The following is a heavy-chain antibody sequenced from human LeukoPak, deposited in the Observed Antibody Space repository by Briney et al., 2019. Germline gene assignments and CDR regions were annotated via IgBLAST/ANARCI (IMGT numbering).Heavy chain of an antibody. V-gene: IGHV1-69*06. D-gene: IGHD5-24*01. Sequence: ASVKVSCKASGGTFSSYAISWVRQGPGQGLEWMGGIIPIFGTANYAQKFQGRVTITADKSTSTAYMELSSLRSEDTAVYYCARGAGDGWYYFDYWGQGTLVTVSS. CDR3: ARGAGDGWYYFDY. J-gene: IGHJ4*02. CDR1: GGTFSSYA. CDR2: IIPIFGTA.